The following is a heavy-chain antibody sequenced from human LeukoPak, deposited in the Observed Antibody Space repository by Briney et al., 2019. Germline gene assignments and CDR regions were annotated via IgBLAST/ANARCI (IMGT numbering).Heavy chain of an antibody. J-gene: IGHJ5*02. CDR3: GRNGAPFYYGSIPPNRFDP. V-gene: IGHV1-2*02. CDR2: INPNSGGT. D-gene: IGHD3-22*01. Sequence: ASVKVSCMSTAYTFTGYYIHWVRQAPGQGLEWMGWINPNSGGTNYAQKFQGRVTMTRDTSITTGYMDVSSLISDDTVVYYCGRNGAPFYYGSIPPNRFDPWGQGTLVTVSS. CDR1: AYTFTGYY.